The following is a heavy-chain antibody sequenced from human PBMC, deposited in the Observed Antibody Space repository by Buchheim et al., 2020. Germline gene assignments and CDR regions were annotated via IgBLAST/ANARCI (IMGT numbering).Heavy chain of an antibody. CDR3: AKEGYYGSGSLDYYYGMDV. CDR1: GFTFNNYW. CDR2: IKEDGNER. J-gene: IGHJ6*02. V-gene: IGHV3-7*03. Sequence: EVQLVESGGGLVQPGGSLRLSCAASGFTFNNYWMSWVRQAPGKGLEWVANIKEDGNERYYVDSVKGRFTISRDNSKNTLYLQMNSLRAEDTAVYYCAKEGYYGSGSLDYYYGMDVWGQGTT. D-gene: IGHD3-10*01.